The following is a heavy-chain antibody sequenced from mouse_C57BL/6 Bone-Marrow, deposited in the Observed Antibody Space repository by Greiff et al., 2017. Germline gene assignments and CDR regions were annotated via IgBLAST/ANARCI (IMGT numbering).Heavy chain of an antibody. V-gene: IGHV1-5*01. CDR3: TRSFPGYYFGSSYCAMDY. CDR1: GYTFTSYW. D-gene: IGHD1-1*01. CDR2: IYPGNSDT. Sequence: VQLQQSGTVLARPGASVKMSCKTSGYTFTSYWMHWVKQRPGQGLEWIGAIYPGNSDTSYNQKVKGKAKLTAVTSASTAYMELSSLTNEDSAVYYFTRSFPGYYFGSSYCAMDYWGQGTSVTVSS. J-gene: IGHJ4*01.